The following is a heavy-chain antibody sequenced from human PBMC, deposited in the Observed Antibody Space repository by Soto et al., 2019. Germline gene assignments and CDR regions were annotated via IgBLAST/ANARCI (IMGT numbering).Heavy chain of an antibody. V-gene: IGHV4-61*01. J-gene: IGHJ6*02. CDR1: GGSVSSGSYY. CDR3: ARGIEGWYQGRYYYGMDV. Sequence: QVQLQESGPGLVKPSETLSLTCTVSGGSVSSGSYYWSWIRQPPGKGLEWIGYIYYSGSTNYNPSITSRVTITVDTSKNQFSLKLSFVTAADTAVYYCARGIEGWYQGRYYYGMDVWGQGTTVTVSS. D-gene: IGHD6-19*01. CDR2: IYYSGST.